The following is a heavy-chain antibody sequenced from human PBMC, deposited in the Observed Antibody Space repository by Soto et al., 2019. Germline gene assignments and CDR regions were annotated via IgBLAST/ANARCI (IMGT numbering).Heavy chain of an antibody. J-gene: IGHJ4*02. CDR3: ARVFEGWLGELSFYFDH. D-gene: IGHD3-10*01. V-gene: IGHV3-48*01. CDR2: ISSSSRTI. Sequence: GGSLRLSCAASGFTFSSYSMSWVRQAPGKGLEWVSYISSSSRTISYADSVKGRFTISRDNAKNSLYLQMNSLRVEDTAVYYCARVFEGWLGELSFYFDHWGQGTLVTVSS. CDR1: GFTFSSYS.